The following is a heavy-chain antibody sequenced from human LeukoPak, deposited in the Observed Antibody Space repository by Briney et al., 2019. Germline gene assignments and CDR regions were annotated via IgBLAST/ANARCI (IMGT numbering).Heavy chain of an antibody. V-gene: IGHV1-46*01. D-gene: IGHD6-13*01. J-gene: IGHJ6*03. CDR2: INPSGGST. CDR3: ARLKRRIQQLVPWGYYYYYMDV. Sequence: WASVKVSCKASGYTFTSYYMHWVRQAPGQGLEWMGIINPSGGSTSYAQKFQGRVTMTRDTSISTAYMELSRLRSDDTAVYYCARLKRRIQQLVPWGYYYYYMDVWGKGTTVTVSS. CDR1: GYTFTSYY.